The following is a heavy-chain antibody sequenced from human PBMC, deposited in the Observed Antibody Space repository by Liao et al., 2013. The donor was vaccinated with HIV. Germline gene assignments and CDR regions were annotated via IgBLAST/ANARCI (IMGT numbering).Heavy chain of an antibody. CDR2: ISHSGAT. D-gene: IGHD4/OR15-4a*01. CDR1: GGSFGGNF. CDR3: VRELPMVRRRRFFDS. V-gene: IGHV4-34*02. Sequence: QVPLQQWGAGLLKPSDTLSLTCAVYGGSFGGNFWSWVRQAPGQSLEWIGEISHSGATNYNPALNSRVSMSVDRSKNQFSLNVTSVTAADTAIYYCVRELPMVRRRRFFDSWGQGTPVTVSS. J-gene: IGHJ4*02.